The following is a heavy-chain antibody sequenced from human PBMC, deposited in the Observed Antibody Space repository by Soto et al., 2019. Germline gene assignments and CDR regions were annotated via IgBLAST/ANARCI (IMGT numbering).Heavy chain of an antibody. CDR2: ISGSGGST. Sequence: EVQLLESGGGLVQPGGSLRLSCAASGFTFSSYAMSWVHQAPGKGLEWVSAISGSGGSTYYADSVKGRFTISRDNSKNTLYLQMNSLRAEDTAVYYCAKGGSSSFSHYYGMDVWGQGTTVTVSS. V-gene: IGHV3-23*01. CDR3: AKGGSSSFSHYYGMDV. J-gene: IGHJ6*02. CDR1: GFTFSSYA. D-gene: IGHD6-13*01.